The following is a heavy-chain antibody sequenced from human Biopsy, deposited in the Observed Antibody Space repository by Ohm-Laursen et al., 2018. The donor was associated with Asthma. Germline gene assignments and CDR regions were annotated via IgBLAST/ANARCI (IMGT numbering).Heavy chain of an antibody. D-gene: IGHD5-18*01. Sequence: SLRLSCTASGFTFSSYGMYWVRQAPGKGLEWVAVISFDGRNKYYADPVKGRFTISRDNSKNTLYLQMNSLRDEDTAVYYCARFKRGYSYGYAGVFDYWGQGTLVTVSS. V-gene: IGHV3-30*03. CDR3: ARFKRGYSYGYAGVFDY. CDR2: ISFDGRNK. J-gene: IGHJ4*02. CDR1: GFTFSSYG.